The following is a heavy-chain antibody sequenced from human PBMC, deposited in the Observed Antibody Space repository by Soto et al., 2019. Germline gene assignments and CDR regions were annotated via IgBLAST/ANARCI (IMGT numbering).Heavy chain of an antibody. D-gene: IGHD6-13*01. V-gene: IGHV1-69*13. CDR2: IIPIFGTA. CDR3: ARDIGWAAADPSPDYYYYGMDV. Sequence: VASVKVSCKASGGTFSSYAISWVRQAPGQGLEWMGGIIPIFGTANYAQKFQGRVTITADESTSTAYMELSSLRSEDTAVYYCARDIGWAAADPSPDYYYYGMDVWGQGTTVTVSS. CDR1: GGTFSSYA. J-gene: IGHJ6*02.